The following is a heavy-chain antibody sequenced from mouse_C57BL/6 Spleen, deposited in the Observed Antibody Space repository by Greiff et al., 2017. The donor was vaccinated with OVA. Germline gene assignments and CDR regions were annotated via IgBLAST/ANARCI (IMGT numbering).Heavy chain of an antibody. V-gene: IGHV2-2*01. D-gene: IGHD2-5*01. CDR1: GFSFTSYG. CDR2: IWSGGST. J-gene: IGHJ4*01. CDR3: ARKGLSNYDYAMDY. Sequence: VQLQESGPGLVQPSQSLSITCTVSGFSFTSYGVHWVRQSPGKGLEWLGVIWSGGSTDYNAAFISRLSISKDNSKSQVFFKMNSLQADDTAIYYCARKGLSNYDYAMDYWGQGTSVTVSS.